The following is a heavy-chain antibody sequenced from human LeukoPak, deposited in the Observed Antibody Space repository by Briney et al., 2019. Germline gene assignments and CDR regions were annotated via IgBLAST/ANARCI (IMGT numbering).Heavy chain of an antibody. D-gene: IGHD3-3*01. V-gene: IGHV3-11*05. J-gene: IGHJ3*02. Sequence: KYADSVKGRFTISRDNAENSLFLQMHSLGVEDTAVYYCARVGPIFGPSANAFDIWGQGTMVTVSS. CDR3: ARVGPIFGPSANAFDI.